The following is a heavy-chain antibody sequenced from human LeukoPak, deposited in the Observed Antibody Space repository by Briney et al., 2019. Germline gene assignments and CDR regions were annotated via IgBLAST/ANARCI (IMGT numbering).Heavy chain of an antibody. CDR2: ISSSSSYI. CDR1: GSTFSSYS. V-gene: IGHV3-21*01. CDR3: ARDLRGSSWDKFDY. Sequence: GGSLRLSCAASGSTFSSYSMNWVRQAPGKGLEWVSSISSSSSYIYYADSVKGRFTISRDNAKNSLYLQMNSLRAEDTAVYYCARDLRGSSWDKFDYWGQGTLVTVSS. D-gene: IGHD6-13*01. J-gene: IGHJ4*02.